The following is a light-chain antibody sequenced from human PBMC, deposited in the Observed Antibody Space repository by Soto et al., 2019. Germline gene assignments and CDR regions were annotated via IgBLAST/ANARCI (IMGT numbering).Light chain of an antibody. V-gene: IGKV3-20*01. Sequence: IVLTQSPVTLSLSPGERATLSCRASQNISSYLIWYQQKPGQAPRLLIYDASNRATGIPDRFSGSGSGTDFTLTISRLEPEDFAVYYCQQYGSSPPWTFGQGTKVDIK. CDR2: DAS. J-gene: IGKJ1*01. CDR1: QNISSY. CDR3: QQYGSSPPWT.